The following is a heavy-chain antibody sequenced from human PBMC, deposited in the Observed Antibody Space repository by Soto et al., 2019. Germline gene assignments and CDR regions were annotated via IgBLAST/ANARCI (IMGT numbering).Heavy chain of an antibody. V-gene: IGHV3-53*01. CDR1: GFTVSSNY. D-gene: IGHD6-19*01. J-gene: IGHJ2*01. CDR2: IYSGGST. Sequence: EVQLVESGGGLIQPGGSLRLSCAASGFTVSSNYMSWVRQAPGKGLEWVSVIYSGGSTYYADSVKGRFTISRDNSKNTLYLQMNSLRAEDTAVYYCATCIAVAGSEGYFDLWGRGTLVTVSS. CDR3: ATCIAVAGSEGYFDL.